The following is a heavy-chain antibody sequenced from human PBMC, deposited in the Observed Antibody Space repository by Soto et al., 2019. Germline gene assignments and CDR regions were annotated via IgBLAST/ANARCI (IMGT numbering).Heavy chain of an antibody. Sequence: SVKVACKASGGTFSSYAISWVRQAPGQGLEWMGGIIPIFGTANYAQKFQGRVTITADESTSTAYMELSSLRSEDTAVYYCAREPVPAPMHSFDYWGQGTLVRVCS. CDR1: GGTFSSYA. J-gene: IGHJ4*02. D-gene: IGHD2-2*01. CDR3: AREPVPAPMHSFDY. V-gene: IGHV1-69*13. CDR2: IIPIFGTA.